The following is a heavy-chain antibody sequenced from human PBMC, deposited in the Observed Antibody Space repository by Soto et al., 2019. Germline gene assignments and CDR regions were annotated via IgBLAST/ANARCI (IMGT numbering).Heavy chain of an antibody. CDR2: IWYDGSNK. V-gene: IGHV3-33*01. J-gene: IGHJ4*02. Sequence: PGGSLRLSCAASGFTFSSYGMHWVRQAPGKGLEWVAVIWYDGSNKYYADSVKGRFTISRDNSKNTLYLQMNSLRAEDTAVYYCARVVYSSGYYYSDYWGQGTLVTVSS. D-gene: IGHD3-22*01. CDR1: GFTFSSYG. CDR3: ARVVYSSGYYYSDY.